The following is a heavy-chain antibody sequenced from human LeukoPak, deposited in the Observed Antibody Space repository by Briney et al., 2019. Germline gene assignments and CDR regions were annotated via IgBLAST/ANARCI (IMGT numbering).Heavy chain of an antibody. CDR3: ARGDYDSSGYYYPFDY. J-gene: IGHJ4*02. V-gene: IGHV4-61*01. D-gene: IGHD3-22*01. Sequence: SETLSLTCTVSGGSVSSGSYYWSWIRQPPGKGLEWLGYIYYSGSTNYNPSLKSRVTISVDTSKNQFSLKLSSVTAADTAVYYCARGDYDSSGYYYPFDYWGQGTLVTVSS. CDR1: GGSVSSGSYY. CDR2: IYYSGST.